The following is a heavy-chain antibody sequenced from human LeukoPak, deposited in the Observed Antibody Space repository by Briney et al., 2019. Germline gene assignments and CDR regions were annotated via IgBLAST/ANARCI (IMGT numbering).Heavy chain of an antibody. V-gene: IGHV3-53*01. CDR2: IYIGGGT. Sequence: GGSLRLSCAASGFTVNNNYMSWVRQAPGKGLEWVAVIYIGGGTYYAASVKGRFTISRDNSKNTLYLQMNNLRGEDTAVYYCAKGLGLSYWYLDLWGRGTLVTVSS. CDR1: GFTVNNNY. CDR3: AKGLGLSYWYLDL. J-gene: IGHJ2*01. D-gene: IGHD3/OR15-3a*01.